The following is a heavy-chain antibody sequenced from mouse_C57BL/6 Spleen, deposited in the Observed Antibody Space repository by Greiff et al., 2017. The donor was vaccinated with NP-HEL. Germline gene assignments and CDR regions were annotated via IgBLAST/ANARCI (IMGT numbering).Heavy chain of an antibody. J-gene: IGHJ4*01. V-gene: IGHV5-17*01. CDR2: ISSGSSTI. CDR3: AILLRSAMDY. Sequence: EVQRVESGGGLVKPGGSLKLSCAASGFTFSDYGMHWVRQAPEKGLEWVAYISSGSSTIYYADTVKGRFTISRDNAKNTLFLQMTSLRSEDTAMYYCAILLRSAMDYWGQGTSVTVSS. CDR1: GFTFSDYG. D-gene: IGHD1-1*01.